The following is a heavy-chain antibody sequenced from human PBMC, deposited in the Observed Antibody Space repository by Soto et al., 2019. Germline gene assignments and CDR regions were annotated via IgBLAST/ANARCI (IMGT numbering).Heavy chain of an antibody. CDR3: AREVITMVRGVITYYYGMDV. CDR1: GFTFSSYE. J-gene: IGHJ6*02. D-gene: IGHD3-10*01. V-gene: IGHV3-48*03. Sequence: GGSLRLSCAASGFTFSSYEMNWVRQAPGKGLEWVSYISSSGSTMYYADSVKGRFTISRDNAKNSLYLQMNSLRAEDTAVYYCAREVITMVRGVITYYYGMDVWGQGTTVTVSS. CDR2: ISSSGSTM.